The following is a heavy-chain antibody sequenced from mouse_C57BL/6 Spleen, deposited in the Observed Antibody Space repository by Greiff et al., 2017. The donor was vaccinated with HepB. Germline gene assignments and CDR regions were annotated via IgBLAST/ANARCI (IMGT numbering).Heavy chain of an antibody. Sequence: LQESGPELVKPGASVKISCKASGYSFTDYNMNWVKQSNGKSLEWIGVINPNYGTTSYNQKFKGKATLTVDQSSSTAYMQLNSLTSEDSAVYYCARQARGSSYDAMDYWGQGTSVTVSS. CDR3: ARQARGSSYDAMDY. J-gene: IGHJ4*01. D-gene: IGHD1-1*01. CDR2: INPNYGTT. CDR1: GYSFTDYN. V-gene: IGHV1-39*01.